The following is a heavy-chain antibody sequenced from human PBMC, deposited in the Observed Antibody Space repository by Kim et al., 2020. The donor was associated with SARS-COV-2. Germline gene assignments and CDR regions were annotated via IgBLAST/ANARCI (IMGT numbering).Heavy chain of an antibody. Sequence: GGSLRLSCAASGFTFSDHHMDWVRQAPGKGLEWVGRTKYKASSYTTEYAASVKGRFTISRDGSKNSLYMQMKSLQTEDTAVYYCVRDNLVYGMDVWGQGTTVTVS. CDR2: TKYKASSYTT. V-gene: IGHV3-72*01. CDR1: GFTFSDHH. J-gene: IGHJ6*02. CDR3: VRDNLVYGMDV. D-gene: IGHD6-6*01.